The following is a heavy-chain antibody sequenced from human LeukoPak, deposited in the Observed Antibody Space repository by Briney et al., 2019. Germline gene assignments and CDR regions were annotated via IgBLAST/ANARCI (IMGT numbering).Heavy chain of an antibody. Sequence: ASVKVSCKASGYTFTGHYMHWVRQAPGQGLEWMGWINTNTGNPTYAQGFTGRFVFSLDTSVSTAYLQISSLKAEDTAVYYCARDLGHYGSGSPYWGRGTLVTVSS. CDR3: ARDLGHYGSGSPY. J-gene: IGHJ4*02. D-gene: IGHD3-10*01. CDR2: INTNTGNP. CDR1: GYTFTGHY. V-gene: IGHV7-4-1*02.